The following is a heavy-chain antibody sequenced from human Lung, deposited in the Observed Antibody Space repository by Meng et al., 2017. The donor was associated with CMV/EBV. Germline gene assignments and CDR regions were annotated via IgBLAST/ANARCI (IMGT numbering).Heavy chain of an antibody. CDR2: IHPHRGDT. J-gene: IGHJ4*02. CDR3: ARDNNWGPDY. CDR1: GYTFTAHY. Sequence: SVXVSCKASGYTFTAHYFHWVRQAPGQGLEWMGWIHPHRGDTNYAQQFQGRVTLTRDTSINTGYMELTRLTSDDTAVYYCARDNNWGPDYWGQGALVTVSS. D-gene: IGHD7-27*01. V-gene: IGHV1-2*02.